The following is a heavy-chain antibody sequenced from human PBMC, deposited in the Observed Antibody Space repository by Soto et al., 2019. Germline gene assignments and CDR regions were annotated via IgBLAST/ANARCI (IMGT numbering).Heavy chain of an antibody. J-gene: IGHJ3*02. CDR1: GFTFSSYD. Sequence: GGSLRLSCAASGFTFSSYDMHWVRQATGKGLEWVSAIGTAGDTYYPGSVKGRFSISRENAKNSLYLQMNSLRAGDTAVYYCARTKQWLEGGAFDIWGQGTMVTVSS. D-gene: IGHD6-19*01. V-gene: IGHV3-13*01. CDR3: ARTKQWLEGGAFDI. CDR2: IGTAGDT.